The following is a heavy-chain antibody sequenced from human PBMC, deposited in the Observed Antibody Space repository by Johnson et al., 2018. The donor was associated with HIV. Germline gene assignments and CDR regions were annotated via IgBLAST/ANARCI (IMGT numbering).Heavy chain of an antibody. J-gene: IGHJ3*02. CDR2: ISYNGSNK. Sequence: QVQLVESGGGVVQPGRSLRLSCAASGFTFSNYAMHWVRQAPGKGLEWVAVISYNGSNKYYADSVKGRFTISRDNSKNTLYLQMNSLRVEDTAVYYVRVVGDAFDIWCQGTMVTVSS. CDR1: GFTFSNYA. CDR3: RVVGDAFDI. V-gene: IGHV3-30*04. D-gene: IGHD2-15*01.